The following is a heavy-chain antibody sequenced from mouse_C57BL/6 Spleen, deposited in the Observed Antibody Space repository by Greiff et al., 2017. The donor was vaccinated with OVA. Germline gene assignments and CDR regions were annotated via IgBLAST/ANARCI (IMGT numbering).Heavy chain of an antibody. D-gene: IGHD1-1*01. J-gene: IGHJ1*03. V-gene: IGHV10-1*01. Sequence: EVQVVESGGGLVQPKGSLKLSCAASGFSFNTYAMNWVRQAPGTGLEWAARIRSKSNNYATYYADSVKDRFTISRDDSESMLYLQMNNLKTEDTAMYYCVRLYYGSSYWYFDVWGTGTTVTVSS. CDR1: GFSFNTYA. CDR3: VRLYYGSSYWYFDV. CDR2: IRSKSNNYAT.